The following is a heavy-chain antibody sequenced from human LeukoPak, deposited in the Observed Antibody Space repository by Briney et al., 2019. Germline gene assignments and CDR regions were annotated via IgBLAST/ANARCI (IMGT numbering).Heavy chain of an antibody. D-gene: IGHD5-12*01. J-gene: IGHJ4*02. Sequence: PSETLSLTCTVSGGSISSSSYYWGWIRQPPGKGLEWIGSIYYSRSTYYNPSLKSRVTISVDTSKNQSSLQLNSVTPEDTAVYYCARGSGYDFYYWGQGTLVTVSS. CDR1: GGSISSSSYY. V-gene: IGHV4-39*07. CDR2: IYYSRST. CDR3: ARGSGYDFYY.